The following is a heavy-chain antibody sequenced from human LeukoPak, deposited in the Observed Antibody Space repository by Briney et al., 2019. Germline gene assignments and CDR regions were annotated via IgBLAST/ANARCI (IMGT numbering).Heavy chain of an antibody. CDR3: AKATYWAFDI. D-gene: IGHD2-15*01. V-gene: IGHV3-9*01. Sequence: GGSLRLSCAASRFTFDDYAMHWVRQAPGKGLEWVSGISWNSGSIGYADSVKGRFTISRDNAKNSLYLQMNSLRAEDTALYYCAKATYWAFDIWGQGTMLTVSS. CDR1: RFTFDDYA. CDR2: ISWNSGSI. J-gene: IGHJ3*02.